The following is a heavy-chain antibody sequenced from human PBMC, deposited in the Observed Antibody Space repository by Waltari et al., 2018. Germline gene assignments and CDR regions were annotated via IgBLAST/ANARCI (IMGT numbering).Heavy chain of an antibody. V-gene: IGHV4-39*01. CDR1: NGSITSNNYH. CDR2: ISYSGTT. CDR3: ASSSCLYSCGLGV. J-gene: IGHJ6*02. Sequence: QLHLQESGPRLVRPPEILSLTCSVSNGSITSNNYHWGWIRQSPGKPLEWVGSISYSGTTYYNPSLKSRLTLSIDTSKNHFTLNLRSVTAADAAVYYWASSSCLYSCGLGVWGQGTTVSVSS.